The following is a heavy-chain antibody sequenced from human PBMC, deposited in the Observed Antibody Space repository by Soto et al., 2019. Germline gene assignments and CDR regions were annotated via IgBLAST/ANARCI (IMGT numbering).Heavy chain of an antibody. CDR2: INHSGST. CDR1: GGSFSGYY. CDR3: ARGLKSRHYYGSGSYYTSGWFDP. J-gene: IGHJ5*02. Sequence: QVQLQQWGAGLLKPSETLSLTCAVYGGSFSGYYWSWIRQPPGKGLEWIGEINHSGSTNYNPSLKSRVTISVDTSKNQFSLKLSSVTAADTAVYYCARGLKSRHYYGSGSYYTSGWFDPWGQGTLVTVSS. D-gene: IGHD3-10*01. V-gene: IGHV4-34*01.